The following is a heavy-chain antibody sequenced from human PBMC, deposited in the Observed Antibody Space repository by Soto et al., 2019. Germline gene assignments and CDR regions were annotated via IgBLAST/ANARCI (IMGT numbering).Heavy chain of an antibody. CDR3: ASCPGSYYDLGDSCYYGMDV. CDR2: FYYSGST. V-gene: IGHV4-59*06. D-gene: IGHD1-26*01. CDR1: SGSFTGHF. J-gene: IGHJ6*02. Sequence: SETLSLTCAVNSGSFTGHFWAWIRQHPGKGLEWIGYFYYSGSTYYNPSLKSRVTISVNTSKNQFSLKLSSVTAADTAVYYCASCPGSYYDLGDSCYYGMDVWGQGTTVTVSS.